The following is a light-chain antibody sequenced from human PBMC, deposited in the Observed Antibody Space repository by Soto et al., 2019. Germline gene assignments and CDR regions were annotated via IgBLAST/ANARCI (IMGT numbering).Light chain of an antibody. CDR3: SSYVDTFSVI. Sequence: QSALTQPRSVSGSPGQSVTISCTGTSSDVGGYNYVSWYQQQPGKAPKLMIYEVTKRPSGVPDRFSGSKSGNTASLTVSGLQAEDEADYFCSSYVDTFSVIFGGGTKLTVL. J-gene: IGLJ2*01. CDR2: EVT. V-gene: IGLV2-11*01. CDR1: SSDVGGYNY.